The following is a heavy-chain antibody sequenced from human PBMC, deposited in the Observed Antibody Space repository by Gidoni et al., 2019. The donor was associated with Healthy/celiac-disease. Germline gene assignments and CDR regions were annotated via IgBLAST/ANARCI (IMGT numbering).Heavy chain of an antibody. CDR2: IRSKAYGGTT. Sequence: EVQLVESGGGLVQPGRSLRLSCTASGFTFGDYAMRWFRTAPGKGLEWVVLIRSKAYGGTTEYAESVKGRLTISRDDSKSIAYLQMNSLKTEDTAVYYCTRDLEIGQYCTNGVCQYYYYYYGMDVWGQGTTVTVSS. V-gene: IGHV3-49*03. CDR1: GFTFGDYA. J-gene: IGHJ6*02. CDR3: TRDLEIGQYCTNGVCQYYYYYYGMDV. D-gene: IGHD2-8*01.